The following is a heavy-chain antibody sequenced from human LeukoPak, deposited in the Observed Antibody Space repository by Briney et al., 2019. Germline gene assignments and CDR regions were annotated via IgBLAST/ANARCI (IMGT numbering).Heavy chain of an antibody. V-gene: IGHV3-30*18. J-gene: IGHJ5*02. CDR2: ISYDGSNK. CDR3: AKGWAEGYYDSNWFDP. CDR1: GFTFSSYG. D-gene: IGHD3-22*01. Sequence: GGSLRLSCAASGFTFSSYGMHWVRHAPGKGLERVAVISYDGSNKYYADYVKGRFTISRDNSKNTLYLQMNSLRAEDTAVYYCAKGWAEGYYDSNWFDPWGQGTLVTVSS.